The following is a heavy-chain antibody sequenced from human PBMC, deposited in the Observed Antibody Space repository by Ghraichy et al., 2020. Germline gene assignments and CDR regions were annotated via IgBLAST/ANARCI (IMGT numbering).Heavy chain of an antibody. Sequence: GGSLRLSCAASGFTFDDYGMSWVRQAPGKGLEWVSGINWNGGSTGYADSVKGRFTISRDNAKNSLYLQMNSLRAEDTALYYCARDGNYYDSSGGGPYYYMDVWGKGTTVTVSS. D-gene: IGHD3-22*01. V-gene: IGHV3-20*04. CDR3: ARDGNYYDSSGGGPYYYMDV. CDR2: INWNGGST. J-gene: IGHJ6*03. CDR1: GFTFDDYG.